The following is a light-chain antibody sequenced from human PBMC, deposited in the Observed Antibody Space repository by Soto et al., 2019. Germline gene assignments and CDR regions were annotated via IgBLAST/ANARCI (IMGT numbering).Light chain of an antibody. CDR2: EVT. Sequence: QSVLTQPPSASGSPGQSVTISCTGTSSDVGAYNYVSWYQQHAGKHPKLVIYEVTKRPSGVPDRFSGSKSANTASLTVSGLQAEDEADYYCSSFASSNTWVFGGGTKVTVL. V-gene: IGLV2-8*01. CDR1: SSDVGAYNY. CDR3: SSFASSNTWV. J-gene: IGLJ3*02.